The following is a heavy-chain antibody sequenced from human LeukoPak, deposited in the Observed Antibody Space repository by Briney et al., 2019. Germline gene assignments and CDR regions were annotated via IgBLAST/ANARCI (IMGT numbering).Heavy chain of an antibody. J-gene: IGHJ4*02. Sequence: SETLSLTCTVSGASISSTSHYWAWIRQPPGKGLEWIGNIYYSGSTNYNPSLKSRVTMSVDTSKNQFSLKLNSVTAADTAVYYCASGTGGYYFDYWGQGTLVTVSS. V-gene: IGHV4-39*07. CDR2: IYYSGST. CDR3: ASGTGGYYFDY. CDR1: GASISSTSHY. D-gene: IGHD5-12*01.